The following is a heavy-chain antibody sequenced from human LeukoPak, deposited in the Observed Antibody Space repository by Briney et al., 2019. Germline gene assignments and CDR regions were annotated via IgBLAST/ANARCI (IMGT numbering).Heavy chain of an antibody. CDR3: ARGGNNWFDP. V-gene: IGHV4-34*01. J-gene: IGHJ5*02. Sequence: SETLSLTCAVYGGSFSGYYWSWIRQPPGKGLEWIGEINHSGSTNYNPSLKSRVTISVDTSKNQFSLKLSSVTAADTAVYYCARGGNNWFDPWGQGTLATVSS. CDR2: INHSGST. CDR1: GGSFSGYY.